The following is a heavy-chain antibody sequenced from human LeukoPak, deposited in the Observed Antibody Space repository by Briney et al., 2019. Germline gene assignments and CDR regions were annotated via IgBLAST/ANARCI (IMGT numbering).Heavy chain of an antibody. CDR1: RFTSSTYA. J-gene: IGHJ4*02. D-gene: IGHD6-13*01. CDR2: ISYDGSNK. CDR3: GEQLVPKI. V-gene: IGHV3-30*04. Sequence: PGGSLRLSCAASRFTSSTYAMHWVRQTPGKGLEWVALISYDGSNKYYADSVKGRFTISRDNSKNTLYLQMNSLRAEDTAVYYCGEQLVPKIRGQGTLVTVSS.